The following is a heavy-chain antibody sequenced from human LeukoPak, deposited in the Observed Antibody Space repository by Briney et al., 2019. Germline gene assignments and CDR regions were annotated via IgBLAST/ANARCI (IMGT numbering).Heavy chain of an antibody. CDR3: VKDLSTKYYDSSGYSAGLDY. J-gene: IGHJ4*02. CDR2: ISWNSGRI. D-gene: IGHD3-22*01. Sequence: GGSLRLSCAASGFTFDDYAMHWVRQAPGKGLEWVSGISWNSGRIGYADSVKGRFTISRDNAKNSLYLQMNSLRTEDMALYYCVKDLSTKYYDSSGYSAGLDYWGQGTLVTVSS. CDR1: GFTFDDYA. V-gene: IGHV3-9*03.